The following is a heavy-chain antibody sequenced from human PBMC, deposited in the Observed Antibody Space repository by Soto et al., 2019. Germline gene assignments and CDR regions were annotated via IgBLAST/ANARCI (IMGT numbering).Heavy chain of an antibody. J-gene: IGHJ5*02. CDR2: ITPIYGPT. V-gene: IGHV1-69*13. CDR1: GGTFSNYT. Sequence: ASVKVSCKASGGTFSNYTINWVRQAPGQGLEWLGWITPIYGPTDYAQRLQGRVTISADDSTSTAYMELTSLRSDDTAVYYCAKDGGRTAYSGNWFGPWSEGILVTVTS. D-gene: IGHD2-15*01. CDR3: AKDGGRTAYSGNWFGP.